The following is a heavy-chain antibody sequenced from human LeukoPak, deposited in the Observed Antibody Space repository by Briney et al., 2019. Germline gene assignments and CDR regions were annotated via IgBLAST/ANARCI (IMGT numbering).Heavy chain of an antibody. CDR3: AKMPTAWYYMDV. J-gene: IGHJ6*03. CDR1: GFTFSSYA. CDR2: ISGGGGST. Sequence: GGSLRLSCATSGFTFSSYAMSWVRQAPGKGLEWVSAISGGGGSTYNADSVRGRFTISRDNSKNTLYLQMNSLRAEDTAVYYCAKMPTAWYYMDVWGKGTTVTISS. V-gene: IGHV3-23*01. D-gene: IGHD2-2*01.